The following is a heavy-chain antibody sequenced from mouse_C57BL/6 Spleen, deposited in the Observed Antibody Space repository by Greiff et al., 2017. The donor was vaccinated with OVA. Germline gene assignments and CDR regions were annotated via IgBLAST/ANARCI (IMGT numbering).Heavy chain of an antibody. CDR3: ARSYYDYDDFDY. J-gene: IGHJ2*01. Sequence: QVQLQQPGAELVKPGASVKLSCKASGYTFTSYWMHWVKQRPGQGLEWIGMIHPNSGSTNYNEKFKSKATLTVDKSSSTAYMQLSRLTSEDSAVYYCARSYYDYDDFDYWGQGTTLTVSS. CDR2: IHPNSGST. CDR1: GYTFTSYW. D-gene: IGHD2-4*01. V-gene: IGHV1-64*01.